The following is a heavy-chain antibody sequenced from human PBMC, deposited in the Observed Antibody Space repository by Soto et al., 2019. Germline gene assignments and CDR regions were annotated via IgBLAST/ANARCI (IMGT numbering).Heavy chain of an antibody. D-gene: IGHD6-13*01. CDR3: AKSSVFPAAAGTLDY. J-gene: IGHJ4*02. CDR2: ISGSGGST. Sequence: GGSLRLSCAASGFTFSSYAMSWVGQAPGKGLEWVSAISGSGGSTYYADSVKGRFTISRDNSKNTLYLQMNSLRAEDTAVYYCAKSSVFPAAAGTLDYWGQGTLVTVSS. CDR1: GFTFSSYA. V-gene: IGHV3-23*01.